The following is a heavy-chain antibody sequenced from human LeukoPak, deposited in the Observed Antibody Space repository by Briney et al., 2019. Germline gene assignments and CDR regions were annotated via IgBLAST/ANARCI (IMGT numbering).Heavy chain of an antibody. CDR3: ARRRYSGYWAPYYFDY. CDR2: IYHSGST. V-gene: IGHV4-4*02. Sequence: PSETLSLTCGVSGGSISSSYWWSWVRQPPGKGLEWIGEIYHSGSTNYNPSLKSRVTISVDKSKSQFSLKLSSVTAADTAVYYCARRRYSGYWAPYYFDYWGQGTLVTVSS. CDR1: GGSISSSYW. D-gene: IGHD5-12*01. J-gene: IGHJ4*02.